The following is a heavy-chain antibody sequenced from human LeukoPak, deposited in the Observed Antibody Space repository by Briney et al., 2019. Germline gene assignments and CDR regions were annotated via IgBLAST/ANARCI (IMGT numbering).Heavy chain of an antibody. J-gene: IGHJ4*02. CDR1: GGSISSHY. D-gene: IGHD2-2*01. V-gene: IGHV4-34*01. Sequence: NPSETLSLTCTVSGGSISSHYWNWIRQPPGKGLEWIGEIDHSGSTKYNPSLKSRVTISVDTSKNEFSLKMSSVTVADTAVYYCAGVVVEGIVVVSSHWGQGTLVTVSS. CDR3: AGVVVEGIVVVSSH. CDR2: IDHSGST.